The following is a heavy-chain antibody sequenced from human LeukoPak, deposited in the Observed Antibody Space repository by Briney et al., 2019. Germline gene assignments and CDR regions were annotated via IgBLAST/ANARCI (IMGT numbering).Heavy chain of an antibody. CDR3: TRVQTPGGRYFDFDY. Sequence: ASVKVSCKTSGYTFSNFGINWVRQAPGQGLEWMGWINPKSGATKYAQKFQGRVTMTRDTSISTAYMEVNRLTSDDTAVYYCTRVQTPGGRYFDFDYWGQGTLVTVSS. V-gene: IGHV1-2*02. D-gene: IGHD3-9*01. CDR1: GYTFSNFG. J-gene: IGHJ4*02. CDR2: INPKSGAT.